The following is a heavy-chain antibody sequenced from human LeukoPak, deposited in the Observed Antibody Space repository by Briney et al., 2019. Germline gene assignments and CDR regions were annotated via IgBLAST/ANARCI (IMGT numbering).Heavy chain of an antibody. V-gene: IGHV3-23*01. CDR1: GFTFSSYA. D-gene: IGHD3-10*01. Sequence: GGSLRLSCAASGFTFSSYAMSCVRQAPGKGLEWVSAISGSGGSTYYADSVKGRFTISRDNSKNTLYLQMNSLRAEDTAVYYCAKDTLLWFGELYGDAFDIWGQGTMLTVSS. CDR3: AKDTLLWFGELYGDAFDI. J-gene: IGHJ3*02. CDR2: ISGSGGST.